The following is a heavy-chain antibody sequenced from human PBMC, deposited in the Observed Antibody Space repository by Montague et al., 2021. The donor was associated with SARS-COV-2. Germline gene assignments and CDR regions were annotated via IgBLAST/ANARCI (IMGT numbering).Heavy chain of an antibody. CDR3: ARAERGSRGDGNCYQYFFNY. J-gene: IGHJ4*02. V-gene: IGHV6-1*01. D-gene: IGHD2-15*01. CDR1: GDSVSTNSGT. CDR2: TYYRSEWYS. Sequence: CAISGDSVSTNSGTWNWVRLSPLRGLEWLGRTYYRSEWYSDYSVSVKSRISINPDTSKNQFSLQLNSVTPEDTAVYYCARAERGSRGDGNCYQYFFNYWGQGTLVTVSS.